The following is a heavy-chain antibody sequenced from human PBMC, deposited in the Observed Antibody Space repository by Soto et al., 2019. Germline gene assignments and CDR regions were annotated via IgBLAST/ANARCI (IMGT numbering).Heavy chain of an antibody. Sequence: QVQLVQSGAEVKKPGSSVKVSCKASGGTFSSYAISWVRQAPGQGHEWMGGIIPIFGTANYAQKFQGRVTITADESTSTAYMELSSLRSEDTAVYYCARDRGSSWYVTGGWFDPWGQGTLVTVSS. V-gene: IGHV1-69*01. J-gene: IGHJ5*02. D-gene: IGHD6-13*01. CDR2: IIPIFGTA. CDR1: GGTFSSYA. CDR3: ARDRGSSWYVTGGWFDP.